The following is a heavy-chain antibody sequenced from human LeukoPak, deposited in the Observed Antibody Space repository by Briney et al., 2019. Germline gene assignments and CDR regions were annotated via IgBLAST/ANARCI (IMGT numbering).Heavy chain of an antibody. CDR1: GFTVSSNY. Sequence: GGSLRLSCAASGFTVSSNYMSWVRQAPGKGLEWVSVIYSGGSTSYADSVKGRFTISRDNSKNTLYLQMNSLRAEDTAVYYCARSNYRFSLVPGYWGERTLVTVSS. J-gene: IGHJ4*02. CDR2: IYSGGST. V-gene: IGHV3-66*01. CDR3: ARSNYRFSLVPGY. D-gene: IGHD4-4*01.